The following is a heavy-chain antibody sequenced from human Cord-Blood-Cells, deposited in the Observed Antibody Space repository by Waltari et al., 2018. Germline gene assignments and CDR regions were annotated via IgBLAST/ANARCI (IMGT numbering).Heavy chain of an antibody. J-gene: IGHJ5*02. CDR3: ARGKQLVDVWFDP. V-gene: IGHV1-69*01. Sequence: QVQLVQSGAEVKKPGSSVKVSCKASGGPFSSYASRWVRQAPGQGLEWMGGIIPIFGTANYAQKFQGRVTITADESTSTAYMELSSLRSEDTAVYYCARGKQLVDVWFDPWGQGTLVTVSS. CDR2: IIPIFGTA. D-gene: IGHD6-6*01. CDR1: GGPFSSYA.